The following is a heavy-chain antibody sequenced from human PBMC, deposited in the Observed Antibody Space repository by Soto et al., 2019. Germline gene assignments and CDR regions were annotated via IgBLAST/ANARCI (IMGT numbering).Heavy chain of an antibody. V-gene: IGHV3-11*01. CDR2: ISSSGSTI. J-gene: IGHJ5*02. CDR1: GSTFSDYY. Sequence: GGSLRLSCAASGSTFSDYYMSWIRQAPGKGLEWVSYISSSGSTIYYADSVKGRFTISRDNAKNSLYLQMNSLRAEDTAVYYCARDSSSWYVPSWFDPWGQGTLVTVSS. CDR3: ARDSSSWYVPSWFDP. D-gene: IGHD6-13*01.